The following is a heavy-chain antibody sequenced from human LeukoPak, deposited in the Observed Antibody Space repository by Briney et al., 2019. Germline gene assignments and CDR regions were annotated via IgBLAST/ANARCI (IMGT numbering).Heavy chain of an antibody. CDR3: ARDSSVCAFDV. CDR2: INTGSTTI. CDR1: GFTFSPYT. J-gene: IGHJ3*01. Sequence: PGGSLRLSCAASGFTFSPYTMHWFRQPPGKGLEWISYINTGSTTIYYADSVKGRFTISGDNAKNSLDLQLNSLRAEDTAVYYCARDSSVCAFDVWGQGTMVTVSS. V-gene: IGHV3-48*01. D-gene: IGHD6-6*01.